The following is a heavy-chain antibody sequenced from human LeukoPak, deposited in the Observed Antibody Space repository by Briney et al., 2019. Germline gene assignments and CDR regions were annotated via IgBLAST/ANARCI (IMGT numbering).Heavy chain of an antibody. CDR2: ISGSGDNT. J-gene: IGHJ4*02. Sequence: KPGGSLRLSCAASGFTFSSHGMSWVRQAPGKGLEWVSTISGSGDNTYYADSVKGRFTISRDNSKNTLYLQMNSLRAEDTAVYYCAKTGLAVAGTSRLWYFDYWGQGTLVTVSS. D-gene: IGHD6-19*01. CDR3: AKTGLAVAGTSRLWYFDY. CDR1: GFTFSSHG. V-gene: IGHV3-23*01.